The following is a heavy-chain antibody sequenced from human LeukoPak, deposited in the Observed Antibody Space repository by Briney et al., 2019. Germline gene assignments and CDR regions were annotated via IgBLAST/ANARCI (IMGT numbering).Heavy chain of an antibody. Sequence: SQTLSLTCTVSGGSISSGDYYWSWIRQPPGKGLEWIGYIYYSGSTYYNPSLKSRVTISVDTSKNQFSLKLSSVTAADTAVYYCARDSSGWPTYGMDVWGQGTTVTVSS. CDR2: IYYSGST. CDR3: ARDSSGWPTYGMDV. V-gene: IGHV4-30-4*08. CDR1: GGSISSGDYY. J-gene: IGHJ6*02. D-gene: IGHD6-19*01.